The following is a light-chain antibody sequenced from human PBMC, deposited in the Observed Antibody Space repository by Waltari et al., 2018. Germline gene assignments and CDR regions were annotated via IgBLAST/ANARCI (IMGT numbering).Light chain of an antibody. CDR3: ETGGHGTWV. J-gene: IGLJ3*02. Sequence: QLVVTQSPSASAPLGASVKLTCTLSSGHSSNVIAWLQQRPEKGPRYLMKVNRDGSHSKGDGIPGRVSGSSSGAGRYLAISSLQSDDEADYYCETGGHGTWVFGGGTKLTVL. CDR2: VNRDGSH. V-gene: IGLV4-69*01. CDR1: SGHSSNV.